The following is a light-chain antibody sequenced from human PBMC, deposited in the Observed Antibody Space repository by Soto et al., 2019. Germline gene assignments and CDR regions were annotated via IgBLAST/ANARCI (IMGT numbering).Light chain of an antibody. CDR2: GSA. J-gene: IGKJ1*01. Sequence: EIVMTQSPATLSVSPGERATLSCRASQSVFSSLAWYQQRPGQAPRLLIYGSATRATGIPDRFSGSGSGTEFTLTTSSLQSEDSAVYYCQQYHSWPAFGQGTKV. CDR1: QSVFSS. CDR3: QQYHSWPA. V-gene: IGKV3-15*01.